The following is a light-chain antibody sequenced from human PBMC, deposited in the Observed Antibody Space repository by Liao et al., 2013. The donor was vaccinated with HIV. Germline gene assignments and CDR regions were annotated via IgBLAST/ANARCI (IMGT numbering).Light chain of an antibody. J-gene: IGLJ1*01. CDR1: KLGDKY. Sequence: SYELTQPPSVSVSPGQTATITCSGDKLGDKYACWYQQKPGQAPVLVIYQDNKRPSGIPERFSGSNSGNTATLTISGTQAIDEADYYCQTWDSTTYVFGTGTKVIVL. CDR3: QTWDSTTYV. V-gene: IGLV3-1*01. CDR2: QDN.